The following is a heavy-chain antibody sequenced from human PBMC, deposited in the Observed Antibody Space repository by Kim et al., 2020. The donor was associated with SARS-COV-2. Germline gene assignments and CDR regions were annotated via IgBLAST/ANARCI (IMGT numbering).Heavy chain of an antibody. V-gene: IGHV3-9*01. J-gene: IGHJ1*01. CDR3: AKDRKYCSGGSCYSEYFQH. Sequence: GRFTISRDNAKNSLYLQMNSLRAEDTALYYCAKDRKYCSGGSCYSEYFQHWGQGTLVTVSS. D-gene: IGHD2-15*01.